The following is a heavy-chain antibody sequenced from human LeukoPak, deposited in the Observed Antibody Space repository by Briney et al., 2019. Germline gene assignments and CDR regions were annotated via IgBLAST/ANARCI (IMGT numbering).Heavy chain of an antibody. CDR2: FYTDGNI. D-gene: IGHD3-3*01. CDR1: GFTVSDNY. CDR3: AKGGFGSPLDY. Sequence: GGSLRLSCVASGFTVSDNYMNWVRQAPGKGLEWVSVFYTDGNIYYSDSVKGRFTISRDTSKNIVFLQINSLRPEDTAIYFCAKGGFGSPLDYWGQGTLVTVSS. J-gene: IGHJ4*02. V-gene: IGHV3-66*02.